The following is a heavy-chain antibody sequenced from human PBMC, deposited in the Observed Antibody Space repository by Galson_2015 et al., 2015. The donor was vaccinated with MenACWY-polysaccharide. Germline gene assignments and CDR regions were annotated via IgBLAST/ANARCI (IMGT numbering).Heavy chain of an antibody. J-gene: IGHJ2*01. V-gene: IGHV3-23*01. Sequence: SLRLSCAASGFTFSSYAMSWVRQAPGKGLEWVSAISGSGGSTYYADSVKGRFTISRDNSKNTLYLQMNSLRAEDTAVYYCAKGYEGDSSGWIDWYFDLWGRGTLVTVSS. CDR3: AKGYEGDSSGWIDWYFDL. CDR2: ISGSGGST. CDR1: GFTFSSYA. D-gene: IGHD3-22*01.